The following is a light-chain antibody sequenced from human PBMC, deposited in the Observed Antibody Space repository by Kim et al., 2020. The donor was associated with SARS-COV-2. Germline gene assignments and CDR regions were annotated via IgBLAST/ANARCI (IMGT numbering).Light chain of an antibody. CDR1: NIGSKN. Sequence: VSVALGQTARITCGGSNIGSKNVHWYQQKPGQAPVLVIYRDSNRPSGIPERFSGSNSGNTATLTISRAQAGDEADYYCQVWDSSTVFGGGTKLTVL. CDR3: QVWDSSTV. V-gene: IGLV3-9*01. J-gene: IGLJ2*01. CDR2: RDS.